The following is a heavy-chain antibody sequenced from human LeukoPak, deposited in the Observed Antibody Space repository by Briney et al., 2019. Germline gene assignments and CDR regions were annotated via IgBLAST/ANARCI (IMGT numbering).Heavy chain of an antibody. J-gene: IGHJ5*02. V-gene: IGHV3-21*01. Sequence: GGSLRLSCAASGFTFSSYNINWVRQAAGKGLQWVSSISRTSIYIYYADSVKGRFTVSRDNAKNSLYLQMNSLRAEDTAVDYCARSSELLWFGELSYWFDPWGQGTLVTVSS. CDR1: GFTFSSYN. CDR2: ISRTSIYI. D-gene: IGHD3-10*01. CDR3: ARSSELLWFGELSYWFDP.